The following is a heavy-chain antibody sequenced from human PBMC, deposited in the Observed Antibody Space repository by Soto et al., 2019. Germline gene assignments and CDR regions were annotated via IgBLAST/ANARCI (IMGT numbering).Heavy chain of an antibody. Sequence: ASVKVSCKASGYTFTGYYMHWVRQAPGKGLEWMGWVNPNRGGTNYAQKFQGRVTMTRDTSISPAYMELSRLRSDDTAVYYCARDGFRSGFLEWFPPHYYYYGMDVWGQGTTVTVSS. CDR1: GYTFTGYY. D-gene: IGHD3-3*01. CDR3: ARDGFRSGFLEWFPPHYYYYGMDV. J-gene: IGHJ6*02. CDR2: VNPNRGGT. V-gene: IGHV1-2*02.